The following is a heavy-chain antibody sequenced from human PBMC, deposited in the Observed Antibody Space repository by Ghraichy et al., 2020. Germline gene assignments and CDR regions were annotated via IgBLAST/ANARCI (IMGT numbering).Heavy chain of an antibody. D-gene: IGHD2-2*01. CDR1: GGTFSSYA. CDR3: ARDGTPRGYCSSTSCFYYYGMDV. Sequence: SVKVSCKASGGTFSSYAISWVRQAPGQGLEWMGGIIPIFGTANYAQKFQVRVTITADESTSTAYMELSSLRSEDTAVYYCARDGTPRGYCSSTSCFYYYGMDVWGQGTTVTVSS. CDR2: IIPIFGTA. J-gene: IGHJ6*02. V-gene: IGHV1-69*13.